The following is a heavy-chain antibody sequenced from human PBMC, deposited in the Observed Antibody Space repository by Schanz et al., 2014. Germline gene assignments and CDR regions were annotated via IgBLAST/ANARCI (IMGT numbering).Heavy chain of an antibody. V-gene: IGHV1-46*03. CDR2: INPSGGST. CDR1: GYSFTNYY. D-gene: IGHD5-18*01. Sequence: QVQLVQSGAEVKKPGASVKLSCKTSGYSFTNYYIHWVRQAPGQGFEWMGLINPSGGSTRFAQKFQGRVTMTRDTSTSTVYMDLSRLRSEDTAVYYCARDRGHSSGYYICGQGTLVSVSS. CDR3: ARDRGHSSGYYI. J-gene: IGHJ3*02.